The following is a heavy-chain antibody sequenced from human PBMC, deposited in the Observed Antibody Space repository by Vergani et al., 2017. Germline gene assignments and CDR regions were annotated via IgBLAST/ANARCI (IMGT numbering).Heavy chain of an antibody. V-gene: IGHV1-46*01. Sequence: QVQLVQSGAEVKKPGASVKVSCKASGYTFTSYYMHWVRQAPGQGLEWMGIINPSGGSTSYAQKFQGRVTMTRDTSTSTVYMELSSLRSEGTAVYYCARDRSGYDFHYYYYMDVWGKGTTVTVSS. CDR2: INPSGGST. CDR3: ARDRSGYDFHYYYYMDV. CDR1: GYTFTSYY. D-gene: IGHD5-12*01. J-gene: IGHJ6*03.